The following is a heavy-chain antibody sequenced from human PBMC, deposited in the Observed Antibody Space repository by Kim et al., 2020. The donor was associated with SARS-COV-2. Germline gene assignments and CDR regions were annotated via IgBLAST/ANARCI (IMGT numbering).Heavy chain of an antibody. Sequence: GGSLRLSCAASGFTFSSYAMSWVRQAPGKGLEWVSAISGSGGSTYYADSVKGRFTISRDNSKNTLYLQMNSLRAEDTAVYYCAKDEVYGSGSGYYFDYWGQGTLVTVSS. D-gene: IGHD3-10*01. J-gene: IGHJ4*02. V-gene: IGHV3-23*01. CDR2: ISGSGGST. CDR3: AKDEVYGSGSGYYFDY. CDR1: GFTFSSYA.